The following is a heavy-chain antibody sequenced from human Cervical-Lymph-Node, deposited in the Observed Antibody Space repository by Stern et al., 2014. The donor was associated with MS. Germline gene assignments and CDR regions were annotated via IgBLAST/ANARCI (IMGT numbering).Heavy chain of an antibody. CDR2: IDWDDDK. CDR1: GFSLSTSGMR. D-gene: IGHD3-3*01. Sequence: SGPALVKPTQTLTLTCTFSGFSLSTSGMRVSWIRQPPGKALEWLVRIDWDDDKFYSTSLKTRLTISKDTSKNQVVLTMTNMDPVDTATYYCARSPPYYEFWNDYYYFDYWGQGTLVAVSS. J-gene: IGHJ4*02. CDR3: ARSPPYYEFWNDYYYFDY. V-gene: IGHV2-70*04.